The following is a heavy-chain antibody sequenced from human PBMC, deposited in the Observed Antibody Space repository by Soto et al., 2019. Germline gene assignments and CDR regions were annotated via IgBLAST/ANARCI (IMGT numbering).Heavy chain of an antibody. J-gene: IGHJ4*02. V-gene: IGHV4-59*01. CDR1: GGSISSYY. CDR3: ARGAQAILDY. CDR2: IYYSGST. D-gene: IGHD2-21*01. Sequence: PSDTLSLTCTVSGGSISSYYWSWIRQPPGKGLEWIGYIYYSGSTNYNPSLKSRVTISVDTSKNQFSLKLSSVTAADTAVYYCARGAQAILDYWGQGTLVTVSS.